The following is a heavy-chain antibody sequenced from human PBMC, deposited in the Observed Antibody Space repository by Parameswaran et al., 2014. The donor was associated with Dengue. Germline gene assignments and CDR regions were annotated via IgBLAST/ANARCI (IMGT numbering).Heavy chain of an antibody. CDR3: ARRGGSSWYKIDY. Sequence: WIRQPPGKGLEWIGSIYYSGSTYYNPSLKSRVTISADTSKNQFSLKLSSVTTADTAVYYCARRGGSSWYKIDYWGQGTLVTVSS. CDR2: IYYSGST. J-gene: IGHJ4*02. V-gene: IGHV4-39*01. D-gene: IGHD6-13*01.